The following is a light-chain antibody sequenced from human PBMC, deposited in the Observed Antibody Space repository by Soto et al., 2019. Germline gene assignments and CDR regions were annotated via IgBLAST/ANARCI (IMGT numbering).Light chain of an antibody. CDR2: EVS. CDR1: SNDIGAFNY. J-gene: IGLJ1*01. V-gene: IGLV2-14*01. CDR3: SSYTVISTLV. Sequence: QSALTQPASVSGSPGQSITISCTGTSNDIGAFNYVSWYQQHPGKAPTLMISEVSNRPSGVSKRFSGSKSGNTASLTISGHQAEDEADYYCSSYTVISTLVFGTGTKVTVL.